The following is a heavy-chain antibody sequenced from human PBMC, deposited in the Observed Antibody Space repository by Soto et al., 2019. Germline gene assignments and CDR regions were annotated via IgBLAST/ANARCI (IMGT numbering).Heavy chain of an antibody. CDR3: ARANSLSSYCYYGMDV. Sequence: QVQLQESGPGLVKPSQTLSLTCTVSGGSISSGGYYWSWIRQHPGKGLEWIGYIYYSGSTYYNPSLKSRVNISVDTSKNQFSLKLSSVTAADTAVYYCARANSLSSYCYYGMDVWGQGTTVTVSS. CDR2: IYYSGST. D-gene: IGHD2-2*01. J-gene: IGHJ6*02. CDR1: GGSISSGGYY. V-gene: IGHV4-31*03.